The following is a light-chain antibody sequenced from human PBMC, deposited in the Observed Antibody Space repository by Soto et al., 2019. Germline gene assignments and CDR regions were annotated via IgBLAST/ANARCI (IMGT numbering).Light chain of an antibody. V-gene: IGLV1-40*01. CDR1: SSNIGANSD. J-gene: IGLJ1*01. CDR3: QSYDHSRSGFYV. CDR2: GNT. Sequence: QSALTQPPSVSGAPRQRVTISCTGSSSNIGANSDVHWYQQLTGAAPKLLIYGNTNRPSGVSARFSASKSGTSASLAITGFQAEDEPDYYCQSYDHSRSGFYVFRTGTKVTVL.